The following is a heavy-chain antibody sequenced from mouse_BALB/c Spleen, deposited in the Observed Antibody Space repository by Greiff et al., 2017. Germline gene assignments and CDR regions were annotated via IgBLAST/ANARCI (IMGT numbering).Heavy chain of an antibody. J-gene: IGHJ4*01. CDR1: GFSLTSYG. CDR3: AREDRYDDYYAMDY. D-gene: IGHD2-14*01. Sequence: VQRVESGPGLVAPSQSLSITCTVSGFSLTSYGVHWVRQPPGKGLEWLGVIWAGGSTNYNSALMSRLSISKDNSKSQVFLKMNSLQTDDTAMYYCAREDRYDDYYAMDYWGQGTSVTVSS. CDR2: IWAGGST. V-gene: IGHV2-9*02.